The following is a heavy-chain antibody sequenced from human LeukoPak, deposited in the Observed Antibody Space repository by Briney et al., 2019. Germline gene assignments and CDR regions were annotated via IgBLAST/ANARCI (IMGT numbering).Heavy chain of an antibody. CDR1: GGSFSGYY. D-gene: IGHD3-10*01. CDR3: ARGPYYYGSGSYPDY. V-gene: IGHV4-34*01. Sequence: PSETLSLTCAVYGGSFSGYYWSWIRQPPGKGLEWIGETNHSGSTNYNPSLKSRVTISVDTSKNQFSLKLSSVTATDTAVYYCARGPYYYGSGSYPDYWGQGTLVTVSS. CDR2: TNHSGST. J-gene: IGHJ4*02.